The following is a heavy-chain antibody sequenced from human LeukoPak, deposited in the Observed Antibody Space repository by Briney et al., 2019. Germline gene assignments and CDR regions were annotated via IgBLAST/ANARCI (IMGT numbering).Heavy chain of an antibody. J-gene: IGHJ6*03. Sequence: KPSETLSLTCSVSGDSISSYYWSWIRQPPGKGLEWIGYIYYSGSTNYNPSLKSRVTISVDTSKNQFSLKLSSVTAADTAVYYCARRLYYYDSSGYFYQHYYYYYMDVWGEGTTVTVSS. CDR2: IYYSGST. D-gene: IGHD3-22*01. CDR3: ARRLYYYDSSGYFYQHYYYYYMDV. CDR1: GDSISSYY. V-gene: IGHV4-59*01.